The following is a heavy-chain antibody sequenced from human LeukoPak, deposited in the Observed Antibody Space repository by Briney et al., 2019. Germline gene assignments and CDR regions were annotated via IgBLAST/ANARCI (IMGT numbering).Heavy chain of an antibody. J-gene: IGHJ4*02. Sequence: PGGSLRLSCAASGFTFNNYAMSWVHQAPGKGLEWVSALSGTGGHTFYADSVKGRFTISRDNSKNTLYLQMNSLRAEDTAVYYCAKGHGGLVGAALQYYFDYWGQGTLVTVSS. CDR1: GFTFNNYA. D-gene: IGHD1-26*01. CDR2: LSGTGGHT. CDR3: AKGHGGLVGAALQYYFDY. V-gene: IGHV3-23*01.